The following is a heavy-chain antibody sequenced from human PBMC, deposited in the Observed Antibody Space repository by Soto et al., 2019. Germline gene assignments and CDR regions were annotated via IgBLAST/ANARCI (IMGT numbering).Heavy chain of an antibody. CDR3: ARDRTVAAGYID. J-gene: IGHJ4*02. CDR1: GFTFSTYW. V-gene: IGHV3-74*01. Sequence: PGGSLRLSCAASGFTFSTYWMHWVRQVPGKGLEWVSRIKSDGTYTNHADSVKGRFTISRDNAKNTLYLEMNSLRAEDTAVYYCARDRTVAAGYIDWGQGTLVTVSS. D-gene: IGHD6-13*01. CDR2: IKSDGTYT.